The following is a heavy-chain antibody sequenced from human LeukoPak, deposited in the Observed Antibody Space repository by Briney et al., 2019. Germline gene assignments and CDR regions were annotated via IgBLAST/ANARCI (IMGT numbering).Heavy chain of an antibody. CDR1: GFTFSNYA. D-gene: IGHD5-24*01. J-gene: IGHJ4*01. V-gene: IGHV3-64D*09. CDR2: ISSSGGGT. Sequence: RGSLRLSCSASGFTFSNYAMHWVRQAPGKGLQYVSSISSSGGGTYYTDSVKGRFTISRDNSKNTLFLEMRSLRPEDTAVYYCVKRVEDGYSYDYWGQGTLVTVSS. CDR3: VKRVEDGYSYDY.